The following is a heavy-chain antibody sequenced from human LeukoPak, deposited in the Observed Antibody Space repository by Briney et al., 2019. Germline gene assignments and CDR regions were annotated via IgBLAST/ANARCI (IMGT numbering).Heavy chain of an antibody. D-gene: IGHD2-2*01. Sequence: SGPTLVKPTQTLTLTCSCSGFSLSTTEVGVGWIRQPRGKALEGLAFIYWGDEKIYSPSLKSRLTISKDTSENQVVLTMTNMDPVDTATYYCARPPAAMSLGDYMDVWGKGTTVTISS. CDR3: ARPPAAMSLGDYMDV. J-gene: IGHJ6*03. CDR1: GFSLSTTEVG. V-gene: IGHV2-5*02. CDR2: IYWGDEK.